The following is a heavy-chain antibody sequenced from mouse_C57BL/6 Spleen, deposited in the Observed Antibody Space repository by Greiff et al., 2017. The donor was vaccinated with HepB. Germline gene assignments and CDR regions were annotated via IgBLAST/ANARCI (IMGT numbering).Heavy chain of an antibody. CDR2: IYPGSGST. D-gene: IGHD3-2*02. J-gene: IGHJ3*01. V-gene: IGHV1-55*01. CDR1: GYTFTSYW. CDR3: ARWGELRPLFAY. Sequence: QVQLQQPGAELVKPGASVKMSCKASGYTFTSYWITWVKQRPGQGLEWIGDIYPGSGSTNYNEKFKSKATLTVDTSSSTAYMQLSSLTSEDSAVYYCARWGELRPLFAYWGQGTLVTVSA.